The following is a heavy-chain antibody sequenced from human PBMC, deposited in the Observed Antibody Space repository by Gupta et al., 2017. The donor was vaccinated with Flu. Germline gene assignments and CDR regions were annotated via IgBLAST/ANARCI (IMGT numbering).Heavy chain of an antibody. CDR2: LYYTKNT. V-gene: IGHV4-31*02. Sequence: WIRRLPGQGLEWIGYLYYTKNTYYNLSLRGRVTMSADTSTNRFSLELTSVTAADTAVYYCARSRIAASAIDIWGQGIRVTVSS. D-gene: IGHD6-13*01. J-gene: IGHJ4*02. CDR3: ARSRIAASAIDI.